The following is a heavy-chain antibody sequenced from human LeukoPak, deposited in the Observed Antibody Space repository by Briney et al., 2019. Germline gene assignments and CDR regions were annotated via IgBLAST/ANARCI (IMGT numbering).Heavy chain of an antibody. CDR1: GHTFTSYD. J-gene: IGHJ4*02. Sequence: GASVKVSCKASGHTFTSYDINWVRQATGQGLEWMGWMNPNSGNTGYAQKFQGRVTMTRNTSISTAYMELSSLRSEDTAVYYCARGTRERITIFGVVIESYYFDYWGQGTLVTVSS. CDR2: MNPNSGNT. V-gene: IGHV1-8*01. CDR3: ARGTRERITIFGVVIESYYFDY. D-gene: IGHD3-3*01.